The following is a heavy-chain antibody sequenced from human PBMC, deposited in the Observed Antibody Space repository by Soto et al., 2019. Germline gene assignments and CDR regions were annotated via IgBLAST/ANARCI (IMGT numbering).Heavy chain of an antibody. CDR3: ARVGSGYSYGSHFDY. CDR1: GFTFISYA. Sequence: PGWSLRLSCASSGFTFISYAMHWVRQAPGKGLEWVAVISYDGSNKYYADSVKGRFTISRDNSKNTLYLQMNSLRAEDTAVYYCARVGSGYSYGSHFDYWGQGTLVTVSS. V-gene: IGHV3-30-3*01. D-gene: IGHD5-18*01. CDR2: ISYDGSNK. J-gene: IGHJ4*02.